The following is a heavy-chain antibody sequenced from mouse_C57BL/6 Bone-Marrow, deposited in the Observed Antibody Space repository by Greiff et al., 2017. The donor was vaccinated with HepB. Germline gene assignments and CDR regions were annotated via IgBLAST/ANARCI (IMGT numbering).Heavy chain of an antibody. CDR1: GYTFTDYE. D-gene: IGHD2-4*01. V-gene: IGHV1-15*01. Sequence: VKLVESGAELVRPGASVTLSCKASGYTFTDYEMHWVKQTPVHGLEWIGAIDPETGGTAYNQKFKGKAILTADKSSSTAYMELRSLTSEDSAVYYCTRDDSLYYYAMDYWGQGTSVTVSS. J-gene: IGHJ4*01. CDR3: TRDDSLYYYAMDY. CDR2: IDPETGGT.